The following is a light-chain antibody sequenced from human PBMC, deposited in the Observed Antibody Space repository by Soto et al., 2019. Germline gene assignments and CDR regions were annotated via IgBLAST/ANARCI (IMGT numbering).Light chain of an antibody. CDR1: RDIADS. CDR2: DAS. CDR3: QQYDDPFT. Sequence: DTQMTQSPSSLSASVGDTVTITCQASRDIADSLNWYQQRAGQAPQLLIYDASDLQSGVQARFSGSGTGTSFILTISSLQPEDFATYYCQQYDDPFTFGGGTKVEIK. J-gene: IGKJ4*01. V-gene: IGKV1-33*01.